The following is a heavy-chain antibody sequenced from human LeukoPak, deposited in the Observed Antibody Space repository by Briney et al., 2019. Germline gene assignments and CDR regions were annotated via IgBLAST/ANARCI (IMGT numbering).Heavy chain of an antibody. CDR2: ISSSGSTI. Sequence: GGSLRLSCAASGFTFSSYEMNWVRQAPGKGLEWVSYISSSGSTIYYADSVKGRFTISRDNAKNSLYLQMNSLRAEDTAVYYCARVGLYYYGSGSSGGFDYWGQGTLVTVSS. D-gene: IGHD3-10*01. CDR3: ARVGLYYYGSGSSGGFDY. V-gene: IGHV3-48*03. CDR1: GFTFSSYE. J-gene: IGHJ4*02.